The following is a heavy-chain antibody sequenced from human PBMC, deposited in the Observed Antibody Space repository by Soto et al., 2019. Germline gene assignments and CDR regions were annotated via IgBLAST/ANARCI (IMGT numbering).Heavy chain of an antibody. CDR1: GGTFSSYT. J-gene: IGHJ6*03. CDR2: IIPILGIA. CDR3: ARRTSNWNEGSYYYYYYMDV. Sequence: SVKVSCKASGGTFSSYTISWVRQAPGQGLEWMGRIIPILGIANYAQKFQGRVTITADKSTSTAFLELSSLISEDTAVYYFARRTSNWNEGSYYYYYYMDVWGKGTAVTVSS. V-gene: IGHV1-69*02. D-gene: IGHD1-20*01.